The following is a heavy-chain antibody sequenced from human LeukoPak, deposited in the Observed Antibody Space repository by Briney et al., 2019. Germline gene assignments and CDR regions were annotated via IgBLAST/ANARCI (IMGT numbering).Heavy chain of an antibody. CDR3: ALEPYYYDSSGYYDPNCRFDP. CDR2: ISAYNGNT. Sequence: ASVKVSCKASGYTFTGYGISWVRQAPGQGLEWMGWISAYNGNTNYAQKLQGRVTMTTDTSTSTAYMELRSLRSDDTAVYYCALEPYYYDSSGYYDPNCRFDPWGKGTLVTVSS. J-gene: IGHJ5*02. V-gene: IGHV1-18*01. D-gene: IGHD3-22*01. CDR1: GYTFTGYG.